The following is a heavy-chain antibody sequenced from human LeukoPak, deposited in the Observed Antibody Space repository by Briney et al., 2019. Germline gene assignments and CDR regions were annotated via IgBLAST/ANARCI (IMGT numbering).Heavy chain of an antibody. CDR1: GVTFSRYA. CDR3: AKRDYDDYFDY. CDR2: ISESGTGT. V-gene: IGHV3-23*01. Sequence: QAGGSLRLSCAASGVTFSRYAMSWVRQAPGKGLEWVSAISESGTGTYYADSVKGRFTISRDNSKNTLSLQMNSPRAEDTAVYYCAKRDYDDYFDYRGQGTLVTVSS. D-gene: IGHD3-22*01. J-gene: IGHJ4*02.